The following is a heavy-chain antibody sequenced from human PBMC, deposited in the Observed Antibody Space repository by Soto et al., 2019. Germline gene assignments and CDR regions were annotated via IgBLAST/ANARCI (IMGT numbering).Heavy chain of an antibody. Sequence: SETLSLTCTVSGGSISSYYWSRIRQPPGKGLEWIGYIYYSGSTNYNPSLKSRVTISVDTSKNQFSLKLSSVTAADTAVYYCATHRPTYSGYHYFDYWGQGTLDPVSS. CDR1: GGSISSYY. J-gene: IGHJ4*02. CDR2: IYYSGST. V-gene: IGHV4-59*08. D-gene: IGHD5-12*01. CDR3: ATHRPTYSGYHYFDY.